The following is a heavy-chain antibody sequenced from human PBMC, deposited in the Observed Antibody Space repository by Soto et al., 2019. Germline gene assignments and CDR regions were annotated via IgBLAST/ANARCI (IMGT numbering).Heavy chain of an antibody. D-gene: IGHD3-9*01. J-gene: IGHJ6*02. V-gene: IGHV1-24*01. CDR3: ATSDPYDILTGYFPYYYYGMDV. CDR2: FDPEDGET. Sequence: ASVKVSCKVSGYTLTELSMHWVRQAPGKGLEWMGGFDPEDGETIYAQKLQGRVTMTEDTSTDTAYMELSSLRSEDTAVYYCATSDPYDILTGYFPYYYYGMDVWGQGTTVTVSS. CDR1: GYTLTELS.